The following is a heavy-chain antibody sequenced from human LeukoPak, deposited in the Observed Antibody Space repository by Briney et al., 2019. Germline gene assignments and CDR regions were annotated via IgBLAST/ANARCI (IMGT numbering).Heavy chain of an antibody. J-gene: IGHJ4*02. Sequence: AGGSLRLSCAASGFTFSSYSMNWVRQAPGKGLEWVSYISCSSSTIYYADSVKGRFTISRDNAKNSLYLQMNSLRDEDTAVYYCARDILTKQAYSGYDNWGQGTLVTVSS. CDR2: ISCSSSTI. V-gene: IGHV3-48*02. CDR1: GFTFSSYS. CDR3: ARDILTKQAYSGYDN. D-gene: IGHD5-12*01.